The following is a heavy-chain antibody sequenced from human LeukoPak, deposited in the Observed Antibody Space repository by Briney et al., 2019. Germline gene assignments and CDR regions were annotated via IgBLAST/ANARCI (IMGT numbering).Heavy chain of an antibody. CDR2: ISAYNGNT. CDR3: ARGLTGESYYYYMDV. J-gene: IGHJ6*03. D-gene: IGHD3-10*01. CDR1: DSTFTNYI. V-gene: IGHV1-18*01. Sequence: ASVKVSCKASDSTFTNYIVSWVRQAPGQGLEWMGWISAYNGNTNYAQKLQGRVTMTTDTSTSTAYMELRSLRSDDTAVYYCARGLTGESYYYYMDVWGKGTTVTISS.